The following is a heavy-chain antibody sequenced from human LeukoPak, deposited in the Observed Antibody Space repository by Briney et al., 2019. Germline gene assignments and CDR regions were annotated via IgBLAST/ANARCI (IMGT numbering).Heavy chain of an antibody. CDR1: GYTFTNYD. J-gene: IGHJ4*02. D-gene: IGHD3-10*01. Sequence: GASVKVSCKTSGYTFTNYDMQWVRQAPGQRLEWMGWINAGNSNTKYSQKFQGRVTITRDTSASIAYMKLSSLRSEDTAVYYCARDRGVTMVRGVIDSFDYWGQGTLVTVSS. V-gene: IGHV1-3*01. CDR2: INAGNSNT. CDR3: ARDRGVTMVRGVIDSFDY.